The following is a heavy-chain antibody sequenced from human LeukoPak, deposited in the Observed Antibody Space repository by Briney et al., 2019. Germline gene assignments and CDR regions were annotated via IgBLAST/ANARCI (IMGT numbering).Heavy chain of an antibody. D-gene: IGHD1-7*01. V-gene: IGHV1-69*01. CDR2: IIPIFGTA. J-gene: IGHJ5*02. CDR3: ARSGTTFRFAYWFDP. Sequence: SVKVSCKASGGTFSSYAISWVRQAPGQGLEWMGGIIPIFGTANYAQKFQGRVTITADESTSTAYMELSSLRSEDTAVYYYARSGTTFRFAYWFDPWGQGTLVTVSS. CDR1: GGTFSSYA.